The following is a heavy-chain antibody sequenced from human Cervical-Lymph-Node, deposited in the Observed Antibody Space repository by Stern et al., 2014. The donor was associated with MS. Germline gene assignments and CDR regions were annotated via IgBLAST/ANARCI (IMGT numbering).Heavy chain of an antibody. J-gene: IGHJ6*02. CDR3: ARGYYDILIGYMTKNSYVMDV. Sequence: VQLVESGAEVRKPGSSVKVSCKASGGTFSNYIINWVRQAPGQGLEWMGRIIPILGIPNYAQKFQGRVTIIADKSTTTAYMELSSLRSEDTAVYYCARGYYDILIGYMTKNSYVMDVWGQGTTVTVSS. D-gene: IGHD3-9*01. CDR2: IIPILGIP. V-gene: IGHV1-69*09. CDR1: GGTFSNYI.